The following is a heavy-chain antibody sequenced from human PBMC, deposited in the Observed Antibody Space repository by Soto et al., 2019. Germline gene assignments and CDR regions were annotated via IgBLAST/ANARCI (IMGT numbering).Heavy chain of an antibody. D-gene: IGHD3-22*01. J-gene: IGHJ6*02. V-gene: IGHV1-69*13. CDR1: GGTFSSYA. CDR2: IIPIFGTA. Sequence: ASVKVSCKASGGTFSSYAISWVRQAPGQGLEWMGGIIPIFGTANYAQKFQGRVTITADESTSTAYMELSSLRSEDTAVYYCARDEYYYDSSGYYFVYYGMDVWGQGTTVTVSS. CDR3: ARDEYYYDSSGYYFVYYGMDV.